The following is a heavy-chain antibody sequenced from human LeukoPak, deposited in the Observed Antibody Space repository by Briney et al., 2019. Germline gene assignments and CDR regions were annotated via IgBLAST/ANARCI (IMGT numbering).Heavy chain of an antibody. V-gene: IGHV3-66*01. Sequence: PGGSLRLSCAASGFTVSSNYMSWVRQAPGKGLEWVSVIYSGGSTYYADSVKGRFTISRDNSKNTLYLQMNSLRAEDTAVYYCAKDHDYGSGSYSYWGQGTLVTVSS. CDR1: GFTVSSNY. J-gene: IGHJ4*02. CDR2: IYSGGST. D-gene: IGHD3-10*01. CDR3: AKDHDYGSGSYSY.